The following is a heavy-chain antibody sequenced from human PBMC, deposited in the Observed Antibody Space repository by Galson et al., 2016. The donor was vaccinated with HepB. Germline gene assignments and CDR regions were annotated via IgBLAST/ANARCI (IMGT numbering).Heavy chain of an antibody. CDR1: GFTFSNAW. J-gene: IGHJ4*02. V-gene: IGHV3-15*01. CDR3: TTDTVVPAVTNY. D-gene: IGHD2-2*01. Sequence: SLRLSCAASGFTFSNAWISWVRQAPGKGLEWVGRIKSKTDGGTTDYAAPVTGRFTISRDDSKNTLYLQMNSLKTEDTAVYYCTTDTVVPAVTNYWGQGTLVTVSS. CDR2: IKSKTDGGTT.